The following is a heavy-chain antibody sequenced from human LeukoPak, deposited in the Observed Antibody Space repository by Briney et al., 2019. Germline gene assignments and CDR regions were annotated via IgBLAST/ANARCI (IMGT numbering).Heavy chain of an antibody. CDR1: GFTFGNFW. CDR2: ISGSGGST. D-gene: IGHD3-3*01. V-gene: IGHV3-23*01. CDR3: AKSTTYYDPGE. Sequence: GGSLRLSCEAFGFTFGNFWMYWVRQAPGKGLEWVSAISGSGGSTYYADSVKGRFTISRDNSKNTLYLQMNSLRAEDTAVYYCAKSTTYYDPGEWGQGTLVTVSS. J-gene: IGHJ4*02.